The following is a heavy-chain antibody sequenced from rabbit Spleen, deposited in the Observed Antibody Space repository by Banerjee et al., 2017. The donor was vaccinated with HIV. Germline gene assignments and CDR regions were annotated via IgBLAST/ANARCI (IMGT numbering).Heavy chain of an antibody. CDR1: GFSFSDRDV. CDR2: INAATTKP. Sequence: QEQLVESGGGLVQPEGSLTLTCKASGFSFSDRDVMCWVRQAPGKGLEWIACINAATTKPVYATWVNGRFTISKASWTTVTLHMTGLTAADRAAYFCARDLASVVGWNFNLWGPGTLVTVS. V-gene: IGHV1S45*01. CDR3: ARDLASVVGWNFNL. J-gene: IGHJ4*01. D-gene: IGHD3-1*01.